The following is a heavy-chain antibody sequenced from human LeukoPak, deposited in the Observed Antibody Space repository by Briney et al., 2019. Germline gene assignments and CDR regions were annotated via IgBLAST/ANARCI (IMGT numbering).Heavy chain of an antibody. CDR3: TRGLYGPDY. V-gene: IGHV3-74*01. D-gene: IGHD2-2*02. CDR2: INNDGSST. J-gene: IGHJ4*02. CDR1: GFTFSSYW. Sequence: GGSLRLSCAASGFTFSSYWMHWVRQAPGKGLVWVSRINNDGSSTVYADSVEGRFTISRDNAKNTLYLQMSSLRADDTAVYYCTRGLYGPDYWGQGTLVNVSS.